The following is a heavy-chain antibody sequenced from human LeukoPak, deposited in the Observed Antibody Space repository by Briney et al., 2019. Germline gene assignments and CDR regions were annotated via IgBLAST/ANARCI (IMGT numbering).Heavy chain of an antibody. D-gene: IGHD6-13*01. Sequence: GGSLRLSCAASGFTFSSYAMHWVRQAPGKGLAWVAFISYAGSNKYYADSVKGRFTISRDNSKNTLYLQMNSLRGEDTAGYYCARRHYGTGIAAAWGHYYYYYMDVWGKGTTVTVSS. CDR2: ISYAGSNK. V-gene: IGHV3-30*04. CDR3: ARRHYGTGIAAAWGHYYYYYMDV. CDR1: GFTFSSYA. J-gene: IGHJ6*03.